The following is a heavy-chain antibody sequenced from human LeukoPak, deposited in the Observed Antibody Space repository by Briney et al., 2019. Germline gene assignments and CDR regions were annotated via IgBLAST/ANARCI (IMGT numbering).Heavy chain of an antibody. D-gene: IGHD5-12*01. CDR1: GYTFTGYY. V-gene: IGHV1-2*02. J-gene: IGHJ3*02. CDR2: ISPNSGDT. Sequence: EASVKVSCKASGYTFTGYYMHWVRQAPGQGLEWMGWISPNSGDTNYAQKFQGRVTMTRDTSISTAYMELSRLRSDDTAVYYCARPKWLRSSSYAFDIWGQGTMVTVSS. CDR3: ARPKWLRSSSYAFDI.